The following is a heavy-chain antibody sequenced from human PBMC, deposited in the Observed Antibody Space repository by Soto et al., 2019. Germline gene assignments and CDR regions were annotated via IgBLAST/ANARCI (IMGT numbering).Heavy chain of an antibody. Sequence: PSRALSLTCTISCDSITSSYSNWAWIRQPPGKGLEWIGTFYYSGTTSQNPPLRSRITISGDTSRNQFSLNLRSVTAADSGVYYCAKLVRDDVRRSDLDHWGQGTLVTVSS. J-gene: IGHJ4*02. CDR2: FYYSGTT. D-gene: IGHD3-10*02. V-gene: IGHV4-39*01. CDR1: CDSITSSYSN. CDR3: AKLVRDDVRRSDLDH.